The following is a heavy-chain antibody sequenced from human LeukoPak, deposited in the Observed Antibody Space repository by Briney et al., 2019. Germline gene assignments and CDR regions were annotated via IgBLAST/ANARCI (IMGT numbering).Heavy chain of an antibody. Sequence: PSETLSLTCTVSGGSISSGSYYWSWIRQPAGKGLEWIGRIYTSGSTNYNPSLKSRVTISVDTSKNQFSLKLSSVTAADTAVYYCASGSIAARPRDAFDIWGQGTMVTVSS. CDR1: GGSISSGSYY. J-gene: IGHJ3*02. CDR3: ASGSIAARPRDAFDI. V-gene: IGHV4-61*02. D-gene: IGHD6-6*01. CDR2: IYTSGST.